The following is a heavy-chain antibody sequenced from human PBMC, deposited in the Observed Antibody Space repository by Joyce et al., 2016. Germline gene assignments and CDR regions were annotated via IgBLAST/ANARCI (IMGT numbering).Heavy chain of an antibody. CDR2: IYLGGST. D-gene: IGHD5-12*01. J-gene: IGHJ5*01. CDR1: GGSIRSAHW. V-gene: IGHV4-4*02. CDR3: ARNGAYSQDS. Sequence: QVQLQESGPGLVKPSGTLSLTCAVSGGSIRSAHWWSCVRQPPGKGLEWIGEIYLGGSTTYNPSLKSRVTISVDKPKNQLSLKMNSVTAADTAVYYCARNGAYSQDSWGQGTLVTVSS.